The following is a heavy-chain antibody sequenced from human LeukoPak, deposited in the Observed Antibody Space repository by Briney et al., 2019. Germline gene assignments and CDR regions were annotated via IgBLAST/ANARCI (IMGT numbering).Heavy chain of an antibody. CDR3: ARVGGFYYFDH. Sequence: GGSLRLSCAASGITVSTNYMTWVRQAPGKGLEWVSVIHSGGTTSYVDSVKGRFTISRDNSKNTLYLQMNSLRAEDTAVYFCARVGGFYYFDHWGQGSLVTVSS. CDR2: IHSGGTT. V-gene: IGHV3-53*05. CDR1: GITVSTNY. J-gene: IGHJ4*02. D-gene: IGHD2/OR15-2a*01.